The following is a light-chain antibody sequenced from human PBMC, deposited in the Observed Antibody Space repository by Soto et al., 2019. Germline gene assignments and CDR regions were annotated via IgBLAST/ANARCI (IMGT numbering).Light chain of an antibody. CDR2: TNN. Sequence: QSVLTQSPSASGTPGQRVTISCSGSSSNIGGNTVNWYQQLPGTAPKLLIYTNNRRPSAVPDRFSGSKSGTSASLAISGLQSEDEADYYCAAWDDSLNGWVLGGGTKVNVL. CDR1: SSNIGGNT. CDR3: AAWDDSLNGWV. V-gene: IGLV1-44*01. J-gene: IGLJ3*02.